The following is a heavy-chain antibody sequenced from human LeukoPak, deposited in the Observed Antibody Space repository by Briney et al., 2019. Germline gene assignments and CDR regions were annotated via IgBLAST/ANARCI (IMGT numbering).Heavy chain of an antibody. J-gene: IGHJ4*02. D-gene: IGHD2-15*01. CDR1: GFTFSDYW. CDR2: IKQEGSEK. V-gene: IGHV3-7*01. Sequence: PGGSLRLSCVGSGFTFSDYWMSWVRQAPGKGLEWVANIKQEGSEKYYVDSVKGRFTISRDNAKNSLYLQMNSLRAEDTAVYYCARDSSYCSGGSCYPGYWGQGTLVTVSS. CDR3: ARDSSYCSGGSCYPGY.